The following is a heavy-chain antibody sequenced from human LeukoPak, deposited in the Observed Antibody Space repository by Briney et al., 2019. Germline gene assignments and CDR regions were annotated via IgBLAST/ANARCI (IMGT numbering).Heavy chain of an antibody. CDR3: ASCYGDYVYYFDY. CDR2: IYYSGST. Sequence: PSETLSLTCAVSGGSISSGVYSWGWIRQPPGKGLEWIGSIYYSGSTYYNPSLKSRVTISVDTSKNQFSLKLSSVTAADTAVYYCASCYGDYVYYFDYWGQGTLVTVSS. J-gene: IGHJ4*02. D-gene: IGHD4-17*01. V-gene: IGHV4-39*07. CDR1: GGSISSGVYS.